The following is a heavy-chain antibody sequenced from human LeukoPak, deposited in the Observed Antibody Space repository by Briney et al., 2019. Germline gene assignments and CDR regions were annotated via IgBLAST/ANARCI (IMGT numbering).Heavy chain of an antibody. Sequence: GGSLRLSCAASGFSVTNNYFTWVRQAPGKGLEWVSVMYTGGTPYYADSVKGRFTISKDISKNTLYLQMTSLRAEDTAVYYCARGAATGPTLGFDYWGQGTLVTVSS. CDR2: MYTGGTP. CDR3: ARGAATGPTLGFDY. CDR1: GFSVTNNY. D-gene: IGHD6-13*01. J-gene: IGHJ4*02. V-gene: IGHV3-53*01.